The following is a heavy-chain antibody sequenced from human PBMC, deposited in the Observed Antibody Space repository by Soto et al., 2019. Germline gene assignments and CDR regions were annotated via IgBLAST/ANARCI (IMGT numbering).Heavy chain of an antibody. D-gene: IGHD3-22*01. Sequence: QVQLVQSGAEVKKPGSSVNVSCKASGGTFSSYAISWVRQAPGQGLEWMGGIIPIFGTANYAQKSQGRVTITADESTRTAYMELRSLRSEDTAVDYCARGTYSYDSSGDYLGYWGKGTQVTVSS. CDR3: ARGTYSYDSSGDYLGY. CDR1: GGTFSSYA. CDR2: IIPIFGTA. J-gene: IGHJ4*02. V-gene: IGHV1-69*01.